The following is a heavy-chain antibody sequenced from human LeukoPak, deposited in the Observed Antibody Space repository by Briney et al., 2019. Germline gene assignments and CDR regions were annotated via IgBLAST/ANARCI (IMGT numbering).Heavy chain of an antibody. D-gene: IGHD4-23*01. V-gene: IGHV4-61*02. CDR3: ARDARGGGNSNYFDY. CDR2: IYTSGST. J-gene: IGHJ4*02. Sequence: SETLSLTCTVSGGSISSGSYYWSWIRQPAGKGLEWIGRIYTSGSTNYNPSLKSRVAISVDTSKNQFSLKLSSVTAADTAVYYCARDARGGGNSNYFDYWGQGTLVTVSS. CDR1: GGSISSGSYY.